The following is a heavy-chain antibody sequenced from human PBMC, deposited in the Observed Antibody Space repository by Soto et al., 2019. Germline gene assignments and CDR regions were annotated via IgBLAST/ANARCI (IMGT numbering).Heavy chain of an antibody. J-gene: IGHJ4*02. CDR1: GFTFSNYG. D-gene: IGHD1-1*01. Sequence: QVQLVESGGGVVQPGRSLRLSCAASGFTFSNYGIHWVRQAPGRGLEWVAIIWYDGSNKYYADSVKGRFTISRDNSKKTLYLQMNSLRGEDTAVYYCARGSSRELEYWGQGNLVTVSS. CDR2: IWYDGSNK. V-gene: IGHV3-33*01. CDR3: ARGSSRELEY.